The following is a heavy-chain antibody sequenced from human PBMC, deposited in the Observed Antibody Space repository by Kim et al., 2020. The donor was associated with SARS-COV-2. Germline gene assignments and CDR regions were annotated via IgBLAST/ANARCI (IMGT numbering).Heavy chain of an antibody. CDR2: ISSNGGST. D-gene: IGHD6-6*01. Sequence: GGSLRLSCAASGFTFSSYAMHWVRQAPGKGLEYVSAISSNGGSTYYANSVKGRFTISRDNSKNTLYLQMGTLRAEDMAVYYCASLISSSGSEAFDIWGQG. V-gene: IGHV3-64*01. CDR1: GFTFSSYA. CDR3: ASLISSSGSEAFDI. J-gene: IGHJ3*02.